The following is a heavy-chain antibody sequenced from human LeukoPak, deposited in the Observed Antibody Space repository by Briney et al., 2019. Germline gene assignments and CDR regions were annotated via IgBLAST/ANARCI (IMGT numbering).Heavy chain of an antibody. D-gene: IGHD7-27*01. CDR2: IYYSGRT. CDR3: ARPELTGVVDD. Sequence: SETLSLTRTVSGGSISSSSYYWGWIRQPPGKGLEWIVSIYYSGRTYYNPSLKNRVTISVDTSKIQFSLKLSSVTAADTAVYYCARPELTGVVDDWGQGTLVTVSS. J-gene: IGHJ4*02. CDR1: GGSISSSSYY. V-gene: IGHV4-39*01.